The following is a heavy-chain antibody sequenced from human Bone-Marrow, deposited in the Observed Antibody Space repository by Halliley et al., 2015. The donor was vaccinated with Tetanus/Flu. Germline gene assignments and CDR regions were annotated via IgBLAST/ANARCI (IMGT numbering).Heavy chain of an antibody. CDR3: ARTGGVATIKRDFDF. CDR2: IIPIFGTA. V-gene: IGHV1-69*01. CDR1: GDTFSSYG. D-gene: IGHD5-12*01. J-gene: IGHJ4*02. Sequence: QMQLVQSGAEVKKPGSSVKVSCKASGDTFSSYGFSWVRQAPGQGLEWMGGIIPIFGTANYAQKFQGRVTITADESTSTTFMDLSSLRSDDTAVYYCARTGGVATIKRDFDFWGQGTLVTVSS.